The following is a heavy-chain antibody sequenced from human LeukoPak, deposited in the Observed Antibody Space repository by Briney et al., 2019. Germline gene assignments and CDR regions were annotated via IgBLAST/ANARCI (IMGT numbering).Heavy chain of an antibody. CDR3: ARDQQGLRYFDWLLTYYYYGMDV. J-gene: IGHJ6*02. Sequence: ASVKVSFKASGYTFTSYYMHWVRQAPGQGLEWMGIINPSGGSTSYAQKFQGRVTMTRDTSTSTVYMELSSLRSEDTAVYYCARDQQGLRYFDWLLTYYYYGMDVWGQGTTVTVSS. V-gene: IGHV1-46*01. D-gene: IGHD3-9*01. CDR1: GYTFTSYY. CDR2: INPSGGST.